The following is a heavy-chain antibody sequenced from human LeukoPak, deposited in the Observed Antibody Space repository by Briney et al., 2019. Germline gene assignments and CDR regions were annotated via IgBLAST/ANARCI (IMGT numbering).Heavy chain of an antibody. Sequence: GGSLRLSCAASGLTFSSYSMNWVRQAPGKGLEWVSYISSSSSTIYYADSVKGRFTISRDNSKNTLYLQMNSLRAEDTAVYYCAKGSKEVLFTRDHYMDVWGKGTTVTISS. V-gene: IGHV3-48*01. CDR1: GLTFSSYS. D-gene: IGHD3-3*01. CDR3: AKGSKEVLFTRDHYMDV. J-gene: IGHJ6*03. CDR2: ISSSSSTI.